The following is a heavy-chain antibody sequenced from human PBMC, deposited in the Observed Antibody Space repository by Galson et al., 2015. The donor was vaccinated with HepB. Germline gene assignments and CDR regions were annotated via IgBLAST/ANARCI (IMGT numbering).Heavy chain of an antibody. D-gene: IGHD6-13*01. CDR1: GGTFSRYA. Sequence: SVKVSCKASGGTFSRYAISWLRQAPGQGLEWMGGITPMFGTANYAQKFQGRVTITADESTSTAYMELSNLRSEDTAVYYCAREGRAAVTNPVGYWGQGTLVTVSS. V-gene: IGHV1-69*13. CDR3: AREGRAAVTNPVGY. CDR2: ITPMFGTA. J-gene: IGHJ4*02.